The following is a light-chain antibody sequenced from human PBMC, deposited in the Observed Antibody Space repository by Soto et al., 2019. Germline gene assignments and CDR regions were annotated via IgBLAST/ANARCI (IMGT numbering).Light chain of an antibody. V-gene: IGKV1-5*01. CDR2: DAS. CDR1: QSISSW. Sequence: DIQMTQSPSTLSASVGDRVTITCRASQSISSWLAWYQQKPGKAPKLLIYDASSLESGVPSRFSGSGSGTDFTLTISSLQPEDFATYYCQQFILFGGGTKVDI. CDR3: QQFIL. J-gene: IGKJ4*01.